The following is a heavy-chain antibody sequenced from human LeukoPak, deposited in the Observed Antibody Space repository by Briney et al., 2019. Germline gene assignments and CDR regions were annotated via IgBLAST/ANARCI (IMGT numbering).Heavy chain of an antibody. CDR1: GYTFTHQW. D-gene: IGHD3-10*01. CDR3: ARHSDVIGAI. J-gene: IGHJ4*02. Sequence: MHGESLKISCKASGYTFTHQWIGWVRQKSGSGLEWMGIIYPRDSDTRYSPSFQGHVTISADTSINTAYLEWSRLEASDTGIYYCARHSDVIGAIWGQGTLVTVSS. CDR2: IYPRDSDT. V-gene: IGHV5-51*01.